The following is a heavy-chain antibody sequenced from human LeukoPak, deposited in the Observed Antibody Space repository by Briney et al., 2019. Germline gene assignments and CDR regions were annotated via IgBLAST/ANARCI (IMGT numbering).Heavy chain of an antibody. D-gene: IGHD5-18*01. CDR2: IYYSGST. J-gene: IGHJ4*02. CDR3: ARGYSYGSISFDY. Sequence: SETLSLTCTVSGGSISSYHWSWIRQPPGKGLEWIGYIYYSGSTNYNTSLKSRVTISVDTSKNQFSLKLSSVAAADTAVYYCARGYSYGSISFDYWGQGTLVTVSS. CDR1: GGSISSYH. V-gene: IGHV4-59*01.